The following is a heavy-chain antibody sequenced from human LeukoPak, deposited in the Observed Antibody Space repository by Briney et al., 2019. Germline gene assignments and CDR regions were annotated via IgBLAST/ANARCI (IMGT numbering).Heavy chain of an antibody. V-gene: IGHV3-7*03. D-gene: IGHD2-2*01. CDR3: ARTYCSSTSCPPDY. J-gene: IGHJ4*02. Sequence: GGSLRLSCEVPAFIFSGHWMNWVRQTPGKGLEWVASIKEDGSERQYVDSVKGRFSISRDNTKGSQFLQLNSLRAEDTAVYYCARTYCSSTSCPPDYWGQGTLVTVSS. CDR2: IKEDGSER. CDR1: AFIFSGHW.